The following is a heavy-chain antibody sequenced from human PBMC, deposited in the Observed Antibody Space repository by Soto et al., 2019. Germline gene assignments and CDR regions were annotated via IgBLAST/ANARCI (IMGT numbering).Heavy chain of an antibody. J-gene: IGHJ4*02. CDR2: ISGSGGST. D-gene: IGHD3-22*01. CDR1: GFTFSSYA. V-gene: IGHV3-23*01. CDR3: AKISMLVVVMLYFDY. Sequence: GGSLRLSCSASGFTFSSYAMSWVRQAPGKGLEWVSAISGSGGSTYFADSVKGRFPISCDNSKFTLSLHLYSLRAEVSAVYYCAKISMLVVVMLYFDYWGQETQVTVS.